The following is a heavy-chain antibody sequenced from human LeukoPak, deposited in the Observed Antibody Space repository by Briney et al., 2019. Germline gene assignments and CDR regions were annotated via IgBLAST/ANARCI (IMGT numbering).Heavy chain of an antibody. CDR1: GFTFSSYA. V-gene: IGHV3-30*04. J-gene: IGHJ4*02. CDR2: ISYDGSNK. CDR3: AREGRVVVVAATTPFDY. D-gene: IGHD2-15*01. Sequence: PGGSLRLSCAASGFTFSSYAMHWVRQAPGKGLEWVAVISYDGSNKYYADSVKGRFTISRENSKNTLYLQMNSLRAEDTAVYYCAREGRVVVVAATTPFDYWGQGTLVTVSS.